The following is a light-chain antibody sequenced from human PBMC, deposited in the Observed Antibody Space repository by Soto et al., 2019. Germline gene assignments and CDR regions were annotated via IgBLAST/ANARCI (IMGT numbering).Light chain of an antibody. J-gene: IGKJ2*01. Sequence: DIPMTQSPSSVSASVGDRVTITCRASQDIRSWLAWYQQKPGKAPNLLIYAASSLQSGVPPRFSGSGSGTDFTLTISSLQPEDFATYYCQQANSFPYTFGQGTKLAIK. CDR1: QDIRSW. V-gene: IGKV1D-12*01. CDR2: AAS. CDR3: QQANSFPYT.